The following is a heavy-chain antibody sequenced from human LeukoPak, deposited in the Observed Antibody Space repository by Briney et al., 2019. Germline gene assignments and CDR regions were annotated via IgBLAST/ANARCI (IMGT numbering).Heavy chain of an antibody. Sequence: PGGSLRLSCAASGFTFSSYSMNWVRQAPGKGLEWVSSISSSSSYIYYADSVKGRFTISRDNAKSSLYLQMNSLRAEDTAVYYCARDLLGSRRDYWGQGTLVTVSS. J-gene: IGHJ4*02. CDR1: GFTFSSYS. CDR3: ARDLLGSRRDY. V-gene: IGHV3-21*01. CDR2: ISSSSSYI. D-gene: IGHD7-27*01.